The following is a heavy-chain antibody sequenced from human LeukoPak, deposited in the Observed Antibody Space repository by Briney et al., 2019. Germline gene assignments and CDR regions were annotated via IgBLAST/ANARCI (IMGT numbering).Heavy chain of an antibody. V-gene: IGHV4-30-4*01. CDR3: ARVDYDSSGYYD. D-gene: IGHD3-22*01. Sequence: PSQTLSLTCTVSGGSISSGDYYWSWIRQPPGKGLEWIGYIYYSGSTYYNPSLKSRVTISVDTSKNQFSLKLSSVTAPDTAVYYCARVDYDSSGYYDWGQGTLVTVSS. CDR1: GGSISSGDYY. J-gene: IGHJ4*02. CDR2: IYYSGST.